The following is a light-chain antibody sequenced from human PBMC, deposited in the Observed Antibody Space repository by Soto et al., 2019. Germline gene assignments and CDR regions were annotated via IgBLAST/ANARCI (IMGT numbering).Light chain of an antibody. CDR3: QQYNSWPWT. J-gene: IGKJ1*01. V-gene: IGKV3-15*01. CDR2: GAS. Sequence: EIVLTQSPGTLSLSPGERATLSCRASQSVSSSDLAWYQQKPGQAPRLLIYGASTRATGIPARFSGSGSGTEFTLTISSLQSEDFAVYYCQQYNSWPWTFGQGTKVDIK. CDR1: QSVSSSD.